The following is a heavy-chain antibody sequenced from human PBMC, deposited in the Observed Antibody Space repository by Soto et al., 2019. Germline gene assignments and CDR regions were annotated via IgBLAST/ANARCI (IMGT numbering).Heavy chain of an antibody. CDR1: GFTVSSNY. Sequence: GGSLRLSCAASGFTVSSNYMSWVRQAPGKGLEWVSVIYSGGSTYYADSLKGRFAISRDNSKNTLYLQMNSLRAEDTAVYYCAKDLIDYSNSYFDYWGQGTLVTVSS. CDR2: IYSGGST. V-gene: IGHV3-53*01. D-gene: IGHD4-4*01. J-gene: IGHJ4*02. CDR3: AKDLIDYSNSYFDY.